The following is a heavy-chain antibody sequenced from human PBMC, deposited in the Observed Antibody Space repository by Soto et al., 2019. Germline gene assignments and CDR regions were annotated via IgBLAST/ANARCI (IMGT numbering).Heavy chain of an antibody. D-gene: IGHD3-22*01. Sequence: GGSLRLSCAASGFTFSSYAMSWVRQAPGKGLEWVSAISGSGGSTYYADSVKGRFTISRDNSKNTLYLQMNSLRAEDTAVYYCAKDDSSGYYSSLDYFDYWGQGTLVPSPQ. CDR3: AKDDSSGYYSSLDYFDY. CDR2: ISGSGGST. CDR1: GFTFSSYA. V-gene: IGHV3-23*01. J-gene: IGHJ4*02.